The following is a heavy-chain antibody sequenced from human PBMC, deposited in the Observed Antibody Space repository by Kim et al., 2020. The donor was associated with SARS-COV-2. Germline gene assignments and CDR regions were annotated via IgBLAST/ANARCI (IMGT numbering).Heavy chain of an antibody. CDR1: GYTFTSYA. Sequence: ASVKVSCKASGYTFTSYAMHWVRQAPGQRLEWMGWINAGNGNTKYSQKFQGRVTITRDTSASTAYMELSSLRSEDTAVYYCARDPNVLLWFGELLRAFDYWGQGTLVTVSS. CDR3: ARDPNVLLWFGELLRAFDY. D-gene: IGHD3-10*01. CDR2: INAGNGNT. J-gene: IGHJ4*02. V-gene: IGHV1-3*01.